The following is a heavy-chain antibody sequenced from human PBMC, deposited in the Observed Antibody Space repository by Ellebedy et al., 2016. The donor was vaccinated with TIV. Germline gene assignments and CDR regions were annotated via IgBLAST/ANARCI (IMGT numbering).Heavy chain of an antibody. CDR3: VHTGDRGI. CDR1: GYTFTSYG. D-gene: IGHD3-10*01. V-gene: IGHV1-18*01. Sequence: AASVKVSCKASGYTFTSYGLSWVRQAPGQGLEWMGWISTYNGDTKYAQNLQGRVSMTADTSTSTVYIELTSLRSDDTAVYYCVHTGDRGIWGQGTMVTVSS. CDR2: ISTYNGDT. J-gene: IGHJ3*02.